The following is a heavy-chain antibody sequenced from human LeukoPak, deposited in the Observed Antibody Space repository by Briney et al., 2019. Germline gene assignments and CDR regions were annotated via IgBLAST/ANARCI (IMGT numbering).Heavy chain of an antibody. D-gene: IGHD3-22*01. V-gene: IGHV3-23*01. Sequence: GGSLRLSCAASGFTFSSYAMSWVRQAPGKGPEWVSVISGSGGSTYYADSVKGRFTISRDKSKDALYLQMNSLRAEDTAVYYCAKDQDPNYYDSDGYYFGAFDIWGQGTMVTVSS. J-gene: IGHJ3*02. CDR3: AKDQDPNYYDSDGYYFGAFDI. CDR2: ISGSGGST. CDR1: GFTFSSYA.